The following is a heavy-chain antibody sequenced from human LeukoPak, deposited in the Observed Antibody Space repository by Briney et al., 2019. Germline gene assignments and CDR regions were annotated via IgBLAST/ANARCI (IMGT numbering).Heavy chain of an antibody. D-gene: IGHD2-15*01. CDR3: AIVVALGGYMDV. CDR2: IYYSGST. CDR1: GGSISSSSDY. V-gene: IGHV4-39*01. J-gene: IGHJ6*03. Sequence: NPSETLSLTYTVSGGSISSSSDYWGWIRQPPGKGLEWIGSIYYSGSTYYNPSLKSRVTISVDTSKNQFSLKLSSVTAADTAVYYCAIVVALGGYMDVWGKGTTVTVSS.